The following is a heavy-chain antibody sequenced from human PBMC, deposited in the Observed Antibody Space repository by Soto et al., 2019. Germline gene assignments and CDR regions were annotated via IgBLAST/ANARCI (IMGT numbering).Heavy chain of an antibody. CDR1: GYSFTSYW. CDR2: IDPSDSYT. D-gene: IGHD3-22*01. J-gene: IGHJ3*02. CDR3: ARLDYDSSGYPLERAFDI. Sequence: GESLKISCKGFGYSFTSYWISWVRQMPGKGLEWRGRIDPSDSYTNYSPSFQGRVTISADKSISTAYLQWSSLKASDTAMYYCARLDYDSSGYPLERAFDIWGQGTMVTVSS. V-gene: IGHV5-10-1*01.